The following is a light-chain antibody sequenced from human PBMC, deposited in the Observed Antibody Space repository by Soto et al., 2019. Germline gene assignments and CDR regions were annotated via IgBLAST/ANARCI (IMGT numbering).Light chain of an antibody. CDR3: GTWDSRLSAYV. CDR2: DNN. V-gene: IGLV1-51*01. CDR1: FSNIGSSS. Sequence: QSVLTQPPSVSGTPGQRVTISCSGSFSNIGSSSVSWYQQLPGTAPKLLIYDNNKRPSGIPDRFSGSKSGTSATLGITGLQTGDEADYYCGTWDSRLSAYVFGTGTKVTVL. J-gene: IGLJ1*01.